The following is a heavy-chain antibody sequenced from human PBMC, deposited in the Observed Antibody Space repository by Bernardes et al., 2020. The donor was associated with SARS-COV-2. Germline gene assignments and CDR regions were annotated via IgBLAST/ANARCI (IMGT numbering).Heavy chain of an antibody. V-gene: IGHV3-30*18. CDR3: AKGGGSGYSSGYYYDYGLDV. CDR2: ISYDGSNK. CDR1: GFTFRSSG. D-gene: IGHD5-18*01. Sequence: VGALILSCAASGFTFRSSGMHWVRQAPGPGLEWVAVISYDGSNKYYADSVKGRFTISRDNSKNTLYLQMNSLRAEDTAVYYCAKGGGSGYSSGYYYDYGLDVWGQGTTVTVSS. J-gene: IGHJ6*02.